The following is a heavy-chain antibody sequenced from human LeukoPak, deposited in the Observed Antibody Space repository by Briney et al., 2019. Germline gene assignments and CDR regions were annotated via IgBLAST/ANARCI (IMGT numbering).Heavy chain of an antibody. V-gene: IGHV4-61*01. CDR1: GGSISSGSYY. CDR3: ARDRLQLQS. J-gene: IGHJ5*02. Sequence: SETLSLTCTVSGGSISSGSYYWNWIRQPPGRGLEWIGYIYYTGNTNYNPSLKSRVTISVDTSKNQFSLKLSSVTAADTAVYYCARDRLQLQSWGQGTLVTVSS. D-gene: IGHD1-1*01. CDR2: IYYTGNT.